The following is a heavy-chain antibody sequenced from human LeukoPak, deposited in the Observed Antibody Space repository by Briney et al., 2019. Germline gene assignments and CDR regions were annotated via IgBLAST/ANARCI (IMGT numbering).Heavy chain of an antibody. CDR1: GLTFGDRA. J-gene: IGHJ5*02. Sequence: GGSLRLSCTASGLTFGDRAMSWFRQTPGKGLEWVGFIRTKANGGTPEYAASVKGRFTISRDDSKSIAYLQMNSLKTEDTAVYYCTRPNYDILTGLTWGQGTLVTVSS. CDR2: IRTKANGGTP. CDR3: TRPNYDILTGLT. V-gene: IGHV3-49*03. D-gene: IGHD3-9*01.